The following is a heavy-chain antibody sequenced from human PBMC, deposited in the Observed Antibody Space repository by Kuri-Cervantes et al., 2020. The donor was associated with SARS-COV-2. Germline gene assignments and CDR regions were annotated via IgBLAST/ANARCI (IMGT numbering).Heavy chain of an antibody. CDR2: ISSSGSTI. CDR1: GFTFSDYY. CDR3: ARGGYCSGGSCYSVYYYYYYGMDV. V-gene: IGHV3-11*04. D-gene: IGHD2-15*01. Sequence: GGSLRLSCAASGFTFSDYYMSWIRQAPGKGLEWVSYISSSGSTIYYADSVKGRFTISRDNAMNSLYLQMNSLRAEDTAVYYCARGGYCSGGSCYSVYYYYYYGMDVWGQGTTVTVSS. J-gene: IGHJ6*02.